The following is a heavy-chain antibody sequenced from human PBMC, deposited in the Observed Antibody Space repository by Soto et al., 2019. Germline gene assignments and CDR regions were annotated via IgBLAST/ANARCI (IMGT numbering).Heavy chain of an antibody. D-gene: IGHD3-10*01. CDR3: ARGRHYYYGSGSYNY. CDR2: INHSGST. CDR1: GGSFSGYY. Sequence: TSETLSLTCAVYGGSFSGYYWSWIRQPPGKGLEWIGEINHSGSTNYNPSLKSRVTISVDTSKNQFSLKLSSVTAADTAVYYCARGRHYYYGSGSYNYWGQGTLVTVSS. J-gene: IGHJ4*02. V-gene: IGHV4-34*01.